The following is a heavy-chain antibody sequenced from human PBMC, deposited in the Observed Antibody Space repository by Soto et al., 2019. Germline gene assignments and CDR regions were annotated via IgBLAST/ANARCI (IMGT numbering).Heavy chain of an antibody. V-gene: IGHV1-18*01. CDR3: ARMGDVPYYCYGMDV. CDR1: GYNFSTYG. J-gene: IGHJ6*02. CDR2: INGYNGNT. Sequence: QVQLVQSGAEVKKPGASVKVSCKASGYNFSTYGISWVRQAPGQGLEGMGWINGYNGNTNYATKLQGRITMTTDTSTTTAYMELRSLRSDDTAVYYCARMGDVPYYCYGMDVWGQGTTVTVSS. D-gene: IGHD3-16*01.